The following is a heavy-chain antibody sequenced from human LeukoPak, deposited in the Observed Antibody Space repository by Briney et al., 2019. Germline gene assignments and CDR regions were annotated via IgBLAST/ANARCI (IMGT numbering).Heavy chain of an antibody. V-gene: IGHV4-59*01. CDR3: ARGRWLQYYFDY. CDR2: ISYTGSA. CDR1: GGSLSSYY. Sequence: PSETLSLTCTVSGGSLSSYYWSWIRQPPGKGLEWIGYISYTGSANYNPSLKSRVSISVDTTKSHFSLRLSSVTAADTAVYYCARGRWLQYYFDYSGQGTLVTVSS. D-gene: IGHD5-24*01. J-gene: IGHJ4*02.